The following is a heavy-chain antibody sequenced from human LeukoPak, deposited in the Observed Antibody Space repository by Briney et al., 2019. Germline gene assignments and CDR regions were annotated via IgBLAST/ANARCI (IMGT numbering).Heavy chain of an antibody. CDR1: GFDFKTLG. V-gene: IGHV3-23*01. CDR3: ARESIAAAPCFDY. D-gene: IGHD6-13*01. J-gene: IGHJ4*02. Sequence: GGSLRLSCAASGFDFKTLGMSWARQAPGKGLEWVSAIGGSGNTIYYADSVRGRFSISRDNSKNTMYLQMNSLRVEDMAVYYCARESIAAAPCFDYWGQGTLVTVSS. CDR2: IGGSGNTI.